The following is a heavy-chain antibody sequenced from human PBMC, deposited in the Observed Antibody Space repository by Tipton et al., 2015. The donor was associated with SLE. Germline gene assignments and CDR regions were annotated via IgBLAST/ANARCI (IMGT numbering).Heavy chain of an antibody. V-gene: IGHV3-53*01. D-gene: IGHD3-10*01. CDR2: IYSGGST. Sequence: SLRLSCTASGFTVSSNYMSWVRQAPGKGLEWVSVIYSGGSTYYADSVKGRFTISRDNSKNSLYLQMNSLRAEDTAVYYCARAMVRGVKNFDYWGQGTLVTVSS. CDR3: ARAMVRGVKNFDY. CDR1: GFTVSSNY. J-gene: IGHJ4*02.